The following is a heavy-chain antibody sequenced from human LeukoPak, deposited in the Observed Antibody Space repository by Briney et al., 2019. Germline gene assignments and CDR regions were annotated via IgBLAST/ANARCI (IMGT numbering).Heavy chain of an antibody. V-gene: IGHV3-74*01. CDR3: ARGGSSSWFRGFDP. Sequence: GGSLRLSCAASGFTFNTYWMHWVRQAPGKGLVWVSRLNSDGSRTSYADSVKGRFTISRDNAKNTLYLQMNSLRAEDTAVYYCARGGSSSWFRGFDPWGQGTLVTVSS. J-gene: IGHJ5*02. D-gene: IGHD6-13*01. CDR1: GFTFNTYW. CDR2: LNSDGSRT.